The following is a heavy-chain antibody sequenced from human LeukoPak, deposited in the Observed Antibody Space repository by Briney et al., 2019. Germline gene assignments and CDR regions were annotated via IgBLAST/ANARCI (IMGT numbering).Heavy chain of an antibody. V-gene: IGHV3-33*01. CDR3: ARACTNWYPPANYGMDV. CDR1: GFAFSSYA. D-gene: IGHD6-13*01. J-gene: IGHJ6*02. Sequence: GGSLRLSCAAPGFAFSSYAMHWVRQAPGKGLEWVALIWYDGSNKYYADSVKGRFTISRDNSKNTLYLQMNSLRVEDTAVYYCARACTNWYPPANYGMDVWGQGTTVTVSS. CDR2: IWYDGSNK.